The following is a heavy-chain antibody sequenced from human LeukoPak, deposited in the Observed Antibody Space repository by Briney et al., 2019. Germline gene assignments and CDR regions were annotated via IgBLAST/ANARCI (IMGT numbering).Heavy chain of an antibody. D-gene: IGHD3-9*01. V-gene: IGHV4-59*01. CDR2: IYYSGST. CDR3: ARNRASYYDILPRGNWFDP. CDR1: GGSISSYY. J-gene: IGHJ5*02. Sequence: PSETLSLTCTVSGGSISSYYWSWIRQPPGKGLEWIGYIYYSGSTNYNPSLKSRVTISVDTSKNQFSLKLSSVTAADTAVYYCARNRASYYDILPRGNWFDPWGQGTLVTVSS.